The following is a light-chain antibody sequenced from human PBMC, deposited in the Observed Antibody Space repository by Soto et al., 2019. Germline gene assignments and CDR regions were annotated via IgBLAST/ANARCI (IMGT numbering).Light chain of an antibody. Sequence: QSVLTQSPSAAASLGASVKLTCSLSSRHSSYDIAWHQQQPQKGPRYLMKIDNDGSHEKGDGIPDRFSGSSYGAERYLTISSLQSEDEADYYCQTWGPGIRVFGGGTKLTVL. CDR1: SRHSSYD. J-gene: IGLJ2*01. V-gene: IGLV4-69*01. CDR2: IDNDGSH. CDR3: QTWGPGIRV.